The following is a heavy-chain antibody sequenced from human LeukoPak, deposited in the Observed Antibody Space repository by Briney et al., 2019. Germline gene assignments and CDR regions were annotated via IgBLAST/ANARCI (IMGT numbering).Heavy chain of an antibody. CDR1: GYTFTGCY. D-gene: IGHD2-2*02. CDR2: VNPGNGGT. CDR3: ARQGYCDTTACYTAAFDI. J-gene: IGHJ3*02. Sequence: ASVKVSCKASGYTFTGCYIHWVRQAPGQGLEWMGWVNPGNGGTNYAQKFQGRVTMTRDTSINTAYMELSRLRSDDPAVYYCARQGYCDTTACYTAAFDIWGQGTMVTVSS. V-gene: IGHV1-2*02.